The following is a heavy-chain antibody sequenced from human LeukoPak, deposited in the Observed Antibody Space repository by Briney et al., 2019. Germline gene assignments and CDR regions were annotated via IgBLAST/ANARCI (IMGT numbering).Heavy chain of an antibody. CDR2: ISGSGCST. Sequence: GGSLRLSCAASGFTFSSYGMTWVRQAPGKGLDWVSGISGSGCSTYYADSVKGRFTISRDNSKNTLYLQMTSLRAEDTAVYYCAKDGDRTATDFYDYYGMDVWGQGTTVTVAS. D-gene: IGHD6-13*01. CDR1: GFTFSSYG. J-gene: IGHJ6*02. CDR3: AKDGDRTATDFYDYYGMDV. V-gene: IGHV3-23*01.